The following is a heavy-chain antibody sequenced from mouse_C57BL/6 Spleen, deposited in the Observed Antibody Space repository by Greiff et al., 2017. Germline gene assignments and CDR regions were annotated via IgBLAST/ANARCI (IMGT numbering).Heavy chain of an antibody. CDR3: AREASGRAMDY. CDR1: GFTFSSYA. D-gene: IGHD6-1*01. J-gene: IGHJ4*01. Sequence: EVQLQESGGGLVKPGGSLKLSCAASGFTFSSYAMSWVRQTPEKRLEWVATISDGGSYTYYPDNVKGRFTISRDNAKNNLYLQMSHLKSEDTAMYYCAREASGRAMDYWGQGTSVTVSA. CDR2: ISDGGSYT. V-gene: IGHV5-4*01.